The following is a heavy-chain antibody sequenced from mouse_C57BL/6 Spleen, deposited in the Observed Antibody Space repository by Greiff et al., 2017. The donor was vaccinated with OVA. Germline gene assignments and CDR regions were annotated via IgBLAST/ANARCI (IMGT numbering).Heavy chain of an antibody. CDR3: ASRELYY. Sequence: QVQLQQSGPELVKPGASVKLSCKASGYTFTSYDINWVKQRPGQGLEWIGWIYPRAGSTKYNEKFKGKATLTVDTSSSTAYMELHSLTSEDSAVYFCASRELYYWGQGTTLTVSS. CDR1: GYTFTSYD. J-gene: IGHJ2*01. V-gene: IGHV1-85*01. CDR2: IYPRAGST.